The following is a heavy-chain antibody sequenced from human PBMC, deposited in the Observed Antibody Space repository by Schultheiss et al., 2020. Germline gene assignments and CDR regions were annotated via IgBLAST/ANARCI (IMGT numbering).Heavy chain of an antibody. CDR2: ISGSGGST. CDR1: GFTFSSYA. V-gene: IGHV3-23*01. Sequence: ESLKISCAASGFTFSSYAMSWVRQAPGKGLEWVSAISGSGGSTYYADSVKGRFTISRDNSKNTLYLQMNSLRAEDTAVYYCAKGRNYYGSGSYSDYWGQGTLVTVSS. CDR3: AKGRNYYGSGSYSDY. D-gene: IGHD3-10*01. J-gene: IGHJ4*02.